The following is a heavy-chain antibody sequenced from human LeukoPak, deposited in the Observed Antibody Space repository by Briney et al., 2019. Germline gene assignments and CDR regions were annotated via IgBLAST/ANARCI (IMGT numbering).Heavy chain of an antibody. CDR2: ISAYNGNT. CDR3: ARDGIAPYYYDSSGYYTC. V-gene: IGHV1-18*01. CDR1: GYTFTSYG. Sequence: ASVKVSCKASGYTFTSYGISWVRQAPGQGLEWMGWISAYNGNTNYAQKLQGRVTMTTDTSTSTAYMELRSLRSDDTAVYYCARDGIAPYYYDSSGYYTCWGQGTLVTVSS. J-gene: IGHJ4*02. D-gene: IGHD3-22*01.